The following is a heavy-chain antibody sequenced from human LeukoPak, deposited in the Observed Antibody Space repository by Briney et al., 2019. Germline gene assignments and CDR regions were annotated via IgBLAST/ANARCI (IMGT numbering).Heavy chain of an antibody. J-gene: IGHJ4*02. CDR3: ARDATTNYYDSSGYLDY. V-gene: IGHV3-7*01. CDR1: GFTFSSYW. CDR2: IKQDGSEK. Sequence: PRGSLRLSCAASGFTFSSYWMSWVRQAPGKGLEWVANIKQDGSEKYYVDSVKGRFTISRDNAKNSLYLQMNSLRAEDTAVYYCARDATTNYYDSSGYLDYWGQGTLVTVSS. D-gene: IGHD3-22*01.